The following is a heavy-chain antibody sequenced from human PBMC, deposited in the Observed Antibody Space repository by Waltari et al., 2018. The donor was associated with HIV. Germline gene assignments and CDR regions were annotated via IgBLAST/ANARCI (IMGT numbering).Heavy chain of an antibody. CDR1: GFKFDDYA. J-gene: IGHJ3*02. CDR3: AKGGMTAVTSYAIDI. Sequence: EVQLVESGGGLVQPGGSLRLSCAASGFKFDDYAMYWVRQAAGEGLEGGSSISWKSDTIGYADSVKGRCTISRDNAKNSLSLQMNSLRAEDTALYYCAKGGMTAVTSYAIDIWGQGTMVTVSS. D-gene: IGHD4-17*01. V-gene: IGHV3-9*01. CDR2: ISWKSDTI.